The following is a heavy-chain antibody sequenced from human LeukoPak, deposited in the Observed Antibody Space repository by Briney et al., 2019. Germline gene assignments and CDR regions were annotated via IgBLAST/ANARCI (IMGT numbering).Heavy chain of an antibody. J-gene: IGHJ5*02. CDR1: GYTFTGYY. CDR2: INPNSGGT. Sequence: ASVKVSCKASGYTFTGYYMHWVRQARGQGLDWMGWINPNSGGTNYAQKFQRRVTMTRDTSISTAYMELSRLRSDDTAVYHCARPFGGDAGDWFDPWGQGTLVTVSS. V-gene: IGHV1-2*02. CDR3: ARPFGGDAGDWFDP. D-gene: IGHD3-3*01.